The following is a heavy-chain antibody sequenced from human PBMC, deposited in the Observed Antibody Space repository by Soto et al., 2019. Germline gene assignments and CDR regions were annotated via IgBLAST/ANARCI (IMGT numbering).Heavy chain of an antibody. V-gene: IGHV5-51*01. J-gene: IGHJ4*02. CDR3: ARSRITGSTWTFDY. D-gene: IGHD1-20*01. Sequence: PGESLKISCAGSGYSFSNYWIGWVRQVPGKGLEWMGIIYPGDPDTRYSPSFQGQVTISADKSISTAYLQWRSLKASDSAMYYCARSRITGSTWTFDYWGQETLVTVS. CDR2: IYPGDPDT. CDR1: GYSFSNYW.